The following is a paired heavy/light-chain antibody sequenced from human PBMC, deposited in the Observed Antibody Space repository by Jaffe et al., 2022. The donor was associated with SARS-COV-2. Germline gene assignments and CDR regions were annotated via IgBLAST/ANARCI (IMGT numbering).Light chain of an antibody. Sequence: EIVMTQSPATLSVSPGERATLSCRASQSITSNLAWYQQKPGQAPRLLIYAASTRATGIPGRFSGSGSGTEFTLTLSSLQSEDLAVYYCQQYHNWPITFGQGTRLEMK. CDR1: QSITSN. J-gene: IGKJ5*01. CDR3: QQYHNWPIT. CDR2: AAS. V-gene: IGKV3-15*01.
Heavy chain of an antibody. CDR2: ISGSGTVT. CDR3: TKDLAVPGSYFQR. D-gene: IGHD6-19*01. V-gene: IGHV3-23*01. Sequence: EVQLLESGGGLVQPGGSLRLSCAASGFIFSGYAMSWVRQAPGKGLEWVSGISGSGTVTYSADSLKGRFTISRDNSKNTLYLQMNSLRAEDTAIYYCTKDLAVPGSYFQRWGQGTLVTVSS. CDR1: GFIFSGYA. J-gene: IGHJ1*01.